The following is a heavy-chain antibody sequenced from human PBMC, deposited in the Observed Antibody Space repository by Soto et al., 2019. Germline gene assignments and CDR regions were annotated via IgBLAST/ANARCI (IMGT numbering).Heavy chain of an antibody. J-gene: IGHJ5*02. CDR1: GGSFSFNA. Sequence: QVQLVQSGAEVTKPGSSVKVSCKASGGSFSFNAISWVRQAPAQGLEWMGGIIPMFATTSYAQKFQDRLKVTADDSSGTVYMELNSLRSDDTAVYYCAKGEPGCTSGRFGVTWGQGTLVTVSS. CDR3: AKGEPGCTSGRFGVT. V-gene: IGHV1-69*01. D-gene: IGHD6-19*01. CDR2: IIPMFATT.